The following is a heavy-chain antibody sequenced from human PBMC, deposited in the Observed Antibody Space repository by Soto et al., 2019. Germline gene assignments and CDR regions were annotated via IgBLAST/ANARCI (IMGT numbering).Heavy chain of an antibody. CDR3: ARGSTRFDP. V-gene: IGHV4-38-2*01. CDR2: IYHSGTT. D-gene: IGHD2-2*01. J-gene: IGHJ5*02. CDR1: GDSISSAYF. Sequence: TSETLSLTCAVSGDSISSAYFWAWIRQPPGKGLEWIGSIYHSGTTYYNPSFNSRVTILVDTSKNQFSLTVTSVAAVDAAVYYCARGSTRFDPWGQGTLVRVSA.